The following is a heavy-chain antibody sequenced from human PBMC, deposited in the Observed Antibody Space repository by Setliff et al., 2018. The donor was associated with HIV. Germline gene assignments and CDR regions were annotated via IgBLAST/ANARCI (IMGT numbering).Heavy chain of an antibody. D-gene: IGHD2-2*01. V-gene: IGHV4-39*07. Sequence: PSETLSLTCTVSAGSIRSSTYYWAWIRQPPGKGLEWIGEIHHGGSTNHMPSLKNRVTISVDTSKNQFSLTLRSLTAADTAVYYCARGAYRFDSWGQGNLVTVSS. CDR3: ARGAYRFDS. J-gene: IGHJ5*01. CDR1: AGSIRSSTYY. CDR2: IHHGGST.